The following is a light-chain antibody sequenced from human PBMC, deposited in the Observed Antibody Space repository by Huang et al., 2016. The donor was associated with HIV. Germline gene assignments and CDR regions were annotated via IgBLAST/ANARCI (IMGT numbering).Light chain of an antibody. CDR1: QSVLYGSNNDNY. Sequence: DIVMTQSPDSLAVSPGGRATIDWKSSQSVLYGSNNDNYLAWYQQKPGQQPQLLIDGASTREAGVPDRFSGSGSGTDFTLTISSLQAEDVAIYYCQQYYNTPITFGQGTRLEI. J-gene: IGKJ5*01. CDR3: QQYYNTPIT. V-gene: IGKV4-1*01. CDR2: GAS.